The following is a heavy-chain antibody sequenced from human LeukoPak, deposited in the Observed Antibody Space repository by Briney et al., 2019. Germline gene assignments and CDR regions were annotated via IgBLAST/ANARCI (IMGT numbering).Heavy chain of an antibody. J-gene: IGHJ4*02. V-gene: IGHV3-7*01. CDR2: INQDGSEK. CDR1: GFTFSTYW. Sequence: PGGSLRLSCAASGFTFSTYWMTWVRQAPGKGLEWVANINQDGSEKHYVDSVRGRFTISRDNAKNSLYLQMNSLRAEDTAVYYCVRALRVVDYWGQGTLVTVSS. CDR3: VRALRVVDY. D-gene: IGHD5-12*01.